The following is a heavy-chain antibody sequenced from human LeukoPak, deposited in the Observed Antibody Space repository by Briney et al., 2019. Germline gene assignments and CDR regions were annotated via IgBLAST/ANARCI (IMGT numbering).Heavy chain of an antibody. Sequence: GGSLRLSCAGSGFTFSSDGMNWVRQAPGKGLEWVSSISPGTTFIYQADSVKGRFTISRDNAKNSLYLQMESLRVEDTAVYYCANFQTVGVTPFEHWGQGTLVTVSS. D-gene: IGHD1-26*01. CDR2: ISPGTTFI. J-gene: IGHJ5*02. CDR3: ANFQTVGVTPFEH. V-gene: IGHV3-21*01. CDR1: GFTFSSDG.